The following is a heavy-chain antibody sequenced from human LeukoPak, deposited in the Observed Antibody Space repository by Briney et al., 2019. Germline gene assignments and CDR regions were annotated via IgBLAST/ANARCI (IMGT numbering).Heavy chain of an antibody. V-gene: IGHV3-21*01. CDR1: GFTFSSYS. CDR2: ISSSSSYI. CDR3: ARSPRRYCSGGSCYTNWYFDL. D-gene: IGHD2-15*01. Sequence: GGSQRLSCAASGFTFSSYSMNWVRQAPGKGLEWVSSISSSSSYIYYADSVKGRFTISRDNAKNSLYLQMNSLRAEDTAVYYCARSPRRYCSGGSCYTNWYFDLWGRGTLVTVSS. J-gene: IGHJ2*01.